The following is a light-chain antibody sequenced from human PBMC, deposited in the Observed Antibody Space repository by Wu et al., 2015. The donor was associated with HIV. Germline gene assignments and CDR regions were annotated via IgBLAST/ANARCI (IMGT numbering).Light chain of an antibody. CDR1: QSVSSY. CDR3: QQYGSSPWT. Sequence: EIVMTQSPATLSVSPGERATLSCRASQSVSSYLAWYQQKPGQAPRLLIYGASSRATGIPDRFSGSGSGTDFTLTISRLEPEDFAVYYCQQYGSSPWTFGQGTKVEIK. V-gene: IGKV3-20*01. CDR2: GAS. J-gene: IGKJ1*01.